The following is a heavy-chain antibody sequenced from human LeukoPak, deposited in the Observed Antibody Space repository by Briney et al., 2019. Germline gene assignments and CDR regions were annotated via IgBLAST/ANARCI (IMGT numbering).Heavy chain of an antibody. D-gene: IGHD2-15*01. CDR1: GFTFSSYA. Sequence: GGSLRLSCAASGFTFSSYAMHWVRQAPGKGLEWVAVISYDGSNKYYADSVKGRFTISRDNSKNTLYLQMNSLRAEDTAVYYCARDPVVGYYGMDVWGQGTTVTVSS. J-gene: IGHJ6*02. V-gene: IGHV3-30-3*01. CDR3: ARDPVVGYYGMDV. CDR2: ISYDGSNK.